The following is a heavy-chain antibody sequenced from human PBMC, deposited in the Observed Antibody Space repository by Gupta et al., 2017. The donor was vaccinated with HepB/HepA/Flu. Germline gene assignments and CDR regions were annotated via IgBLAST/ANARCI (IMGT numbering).Heavy chain of an antibody. J-gene: IGHJ4*02. D-gene: IGHD3-10*01. Sequence: VESGGGSVQPGGSLRLSCAASGFTFSSHEMSWIRQAPGKGLEWVEQIGSAGDRINYADSVRGRFTISRDNAKNSLYLQMNSLRAEDTAIYFCAELELRGGLEYWGQGTLVTVSS. CDR1: GFTFSSHE. CDR3: AELELRGGLEY. V-gene: IGHV3-48*03. CDR2: IGSAGDRI.